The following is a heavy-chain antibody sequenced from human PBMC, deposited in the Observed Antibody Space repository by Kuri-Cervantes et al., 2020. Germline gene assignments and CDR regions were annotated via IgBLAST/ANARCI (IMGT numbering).Heavy chain of an antibody. Sequence: GESLKISCAASGFTFSSYGMHWVRQAPGKGLEWVAGIWYDGSNKYYADSVKGRFTISRDNSKNTLYLQMNSLRAEDTAVYYCARWVVPTGTGFDYWGQGTLVTVSS. CDR3: ARWVVPTGTGFDY. CDR2: IWYDGSNK. V-gene: IGHV3-33*01. D-gene: IGHD5-12*01. J-gene: IGHJ4*02. CDR1: GFTFSSYG.